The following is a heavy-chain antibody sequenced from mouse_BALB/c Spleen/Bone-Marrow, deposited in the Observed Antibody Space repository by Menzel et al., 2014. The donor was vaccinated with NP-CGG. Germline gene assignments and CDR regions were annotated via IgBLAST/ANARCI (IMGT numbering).Heavy chain of an antibody. Sequence: QVQLQQSGPELVKPGASVRISCKASGYTFTSYYIHWVKQRPGQGLEWIRWIYPGNVNTKYDEKFKGKATLTADKSSSTAYMQLSSLTSEDSAVYFCARSPGSSPAWFAYWGQGTLVTVSA. J-gene: IGHJ3*01. CDR3: ARSPGSSPAWFAY. D-gene: IGHD1-1*01. V-gene: IGHV1S56*01. CDR2: IYPGNVNT. CDR1: GYTFTSYY.